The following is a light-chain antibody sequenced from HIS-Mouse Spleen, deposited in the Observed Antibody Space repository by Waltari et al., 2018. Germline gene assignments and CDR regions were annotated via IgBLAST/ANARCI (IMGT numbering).Light chain of an antibody. V-gene: IGKV1-39*01. CDR1: QSISSY. CDR2: AAS. Sequence: DIQMTQSPSSLSASVGDRVTITCPASQSISSYLNWYQQKPGKAPKLLIYAASSLQSGVPSRCSGSGSGTDFTLTISSLQPEDFATYYCQQSYSTLTFGGGTK. J-gene: IGKJ4*01. CDR3: QQSYSTLT.